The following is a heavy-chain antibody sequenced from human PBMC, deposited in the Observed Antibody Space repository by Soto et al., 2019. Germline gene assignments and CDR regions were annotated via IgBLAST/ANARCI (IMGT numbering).Heavy chain of an antibody. CDR1: GYTFTDYW. Sequence: PGEFPKTLRKGPGYTFTDYWIGWVRQLSGKGLEWMGIIYPCDSDTRYSPSFQGQVTITADKSTSTAYLQWKTLKASDTAMFYCAKHVSNCRYYYYAMDVWGQGTTVTVSS. D-gene: IGHD6-13*01. V-gene: IGHV5-51*01. CDR2: IYPCDSDT. CDR3: AKHVSNCRYYYYAMDV. J-gene: IGHJ6*02.